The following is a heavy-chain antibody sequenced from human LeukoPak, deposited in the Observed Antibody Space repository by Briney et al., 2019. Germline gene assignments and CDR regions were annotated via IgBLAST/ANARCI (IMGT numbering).Heavy chain of an antibody. CDR2: IYYSGST. J-gene: IGHJ5*02. CDR3: ARDFVVGPIVVVPAAIRNNWFDP. Sequence: SETLSLTCTVSGGSISSSSYYWGWIRQPPGKGLEWIGSIYYSGSTYSNPSLKSRVTISVDTSKNQFSLKLSSVTAADTAVYYCARDFVVGPIVVVPAAIRNNWFDPWGQGTLVTVSS. D-gene: IGHD2-2*02. CDR1: GGSISSSSYY. V-gene: IGHV4-39*07.